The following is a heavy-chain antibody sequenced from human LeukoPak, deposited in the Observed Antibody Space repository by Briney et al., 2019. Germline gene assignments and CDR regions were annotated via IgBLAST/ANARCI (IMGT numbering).Heavy chain of an antibody. Sequence: GGSLRLSCAASGFTFSSYAMSWVRQAPGKGLEWVSAISGSTGNTYYADSVKGRFTISRDNSKNTVYLQMNSLRAEDTAVYYCARDSMGYYYMDVWGKGTTVTISS. CDR2: ISGSTGNT. CDR1: GFTFSSYA. V-gene: IGHV3-23*01. CDR3: ARDSMGYYYMDV. J-gene: IGHJ6*03. D-gene: IGHD2/OR15-2a*01.